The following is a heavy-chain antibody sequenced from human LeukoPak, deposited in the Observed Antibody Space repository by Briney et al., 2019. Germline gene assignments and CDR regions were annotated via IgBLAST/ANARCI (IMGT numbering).Heavy chain of an antibody. J-gene: IGHJ4*02. CDR2: ISSSGSTI. CDR1: RFTFSSYE. Sequence: GGSLRLSCAASRFTFSSYEMNWVRQAPGKGLEWVSYISSSGSTIYYADSVKGRFTISRDNAKNSLYLQMNSLRAEDTAVYYCARDLLVGAHFDYWGQGTLVTVSS. D-gene: IGHD1-26*01. CDR3: ARDLLVGAHFDY. V-gene: IGHV3-48*03.